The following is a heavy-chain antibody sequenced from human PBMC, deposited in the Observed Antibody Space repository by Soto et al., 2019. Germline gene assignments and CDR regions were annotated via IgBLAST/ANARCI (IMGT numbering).Heavy chain of an antibody. CDR3: ARRWGTYFDF. D-gene: IGHD7-27*01. CDR2: IYYSGST. CDR1: GGYG. Sequence: GGYGGSWIRQPQGKGLEWIGYIYYSGSTDYDPSLKSRVTISVDTSKNQFSLKLSSVTAADTAVYYCARRWGTYFDFWGQGTLVTVSP. J-gene: IGHJ4*02. V-gene: IGHV4-61*08.